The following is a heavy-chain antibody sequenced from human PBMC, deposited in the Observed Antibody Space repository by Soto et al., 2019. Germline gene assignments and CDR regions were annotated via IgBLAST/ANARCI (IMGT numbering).Heavy chain of an antibody. CDR1: GFTVSSNY. CDR2: IYSGGST. D-gene: IGHD3-9*01. J-gene: IGHJ6*03. Sequence: EVQLVESGGGLVQPGGSLRLSCAASGFTVSSNYMSWVRQAPGKGLEWVSVIYSGGSTYYADSVKGRFTISRHNSKNTLYLQMNSLRAEDTAVYYCASGQYYYYYYMDVWGKGTTVTVSS. V-gene: IGHV3-53*04. CDR3: ASGQYYYYYYMDV.